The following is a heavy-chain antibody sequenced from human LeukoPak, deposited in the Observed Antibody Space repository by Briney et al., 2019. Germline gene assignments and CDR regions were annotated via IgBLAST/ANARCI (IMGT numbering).Heavy chain of an antibody. D-gene: IGHD6-6*01. CDR2: IKQDGSEK. CDR1: GFTFSSYA. J-gene: IGHJ6*02. V-gene: IGHV3-7*01. CDR3: ARDRRRSYYYYGMDV. Sequence: GGSLRLSCAASGFTFSSYAMSWVRQAPGKGLEWVANIKQDGSEKYYVDSVKGRFTISRDNAKNSLYLQMNSLRAEDTAVYYCARDRRRSYYYYGMDVWGQGTTVTVSS.